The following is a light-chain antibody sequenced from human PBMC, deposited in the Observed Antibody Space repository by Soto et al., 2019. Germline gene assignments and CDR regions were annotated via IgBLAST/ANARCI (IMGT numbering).Light chain of an antibody. CDR1: QSVSSSY. V-gene: IGKV3-20*01. J-gene: IGKJ1*01. Sequence: EIVLTQSPGTLSLSPGERATLSCRASQSVSSSYLAWYQQKPGQAPRPLIYGASSRAIGIPDRFSGSGSGTDFTLTISRVEPEDFAVYYCQQYGSSPWTFGQGTKVEIK. CDR2: GAS. CDR3: QQYGSSPWT.